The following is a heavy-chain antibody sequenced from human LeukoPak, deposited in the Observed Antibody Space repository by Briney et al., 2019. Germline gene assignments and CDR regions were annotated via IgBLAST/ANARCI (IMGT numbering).Heavy chain of an antibody. V-gene: IGHV3-21*01. CDR1: GFAFSSYG. Sequence: NPGGSLRLSCAASGFAFSSYGMHWVRQAPGEGLEWVSSINSRSTYIFYADSVMGRFTISRDNAKNSLFLQMNSLRAEDTAVYYCARDETNGFDSWGQGTLVTVSS. CDR2: INSRSTYI. J-gene: IGHJ5*01. D-gene: IGHD1-14*01. CDR3: ARDETNGFDS.